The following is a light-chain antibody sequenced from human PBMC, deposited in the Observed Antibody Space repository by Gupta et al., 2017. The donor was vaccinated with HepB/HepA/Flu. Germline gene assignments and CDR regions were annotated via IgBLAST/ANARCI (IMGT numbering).Light chain of an antibody. CDR3: QQYDNPPMYT. CDR1: QDISNY. V-gene: IGKV1-33*01. Sequence: DIQMTQSPPSLSASVGDRVTITCQASQDISNYLNWYRQKPGKAPKLLIYDASNLETGVPSRFSGSGSGTDFTFTISSLQPEDIATYYCQQYDNPPMYTFGQGTKLEIK. CDR2: DAS. J-gene: IGKJ2*01.